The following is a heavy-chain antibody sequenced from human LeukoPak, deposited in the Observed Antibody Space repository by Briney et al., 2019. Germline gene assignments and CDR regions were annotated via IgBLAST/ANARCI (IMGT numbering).Heavy chain of an antibody. CDR2: INHSGST. CDR3: ARVYYYYMDV. Sequence: KPSETLSLTCAVYGGSFSGYYWSWIRQPPGKGLEWIGEINHSGSTNYNPSLKSRVTISVDTSKNQFSLKLSSVTAADTAVYYCARVYYYYMDVWAKGPRSPSP. V-gene: IGHV4-34*01. CDR1: GGSFSGYY. J-gene: IGHJ6*03.